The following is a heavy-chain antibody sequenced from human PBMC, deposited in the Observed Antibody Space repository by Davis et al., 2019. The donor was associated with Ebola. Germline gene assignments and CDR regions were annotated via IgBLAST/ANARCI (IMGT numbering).Heavy chain of an antibody. D-gene: IGHD3-9*01. V-gene: IGHV3-30*02. CDR3: ATDGSNYDIFD. CDR1: GFTALPFSGYG. CDR2: IRNDETTK. J-gene: IGHJ4*02. Sequence: PGGSLRLSCAASGFTALPFSGYGIHWVRQAPGKGLEWVAIIRNDETTKIYADSVKGRFIISRDNSRNTVHLQMNSLRAEDTAVYFCATDGSNYDIFDWGQGILVTVSS.